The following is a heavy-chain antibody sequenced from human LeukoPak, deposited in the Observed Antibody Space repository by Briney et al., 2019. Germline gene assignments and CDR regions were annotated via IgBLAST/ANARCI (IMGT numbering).Heavy chain of an antibody. CDR3: ARGRGDY. V-gene: IGHV1-2*04. Sequence: ASVKVSCKASGYTFTGYYMHWVRQAPGQGLEWMGWINPNSGGTNYAQKFQGWVTITRDTSASTAYMELSSLRSEDTAVYYCARGRGDYWGQGTLVTVSS. CDR1: GYTFTGYY. J-gene: IGHJ4*02. CDR2: INPNSGGT.